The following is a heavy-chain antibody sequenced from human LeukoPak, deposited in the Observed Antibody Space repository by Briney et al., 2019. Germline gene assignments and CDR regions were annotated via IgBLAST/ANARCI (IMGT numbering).Heavy chain of an antibody. CDR1: GGSFIGFH. CDR3: ARELGDYVVSSRLYYYYYYYMDV. V-gene: IGHV4-34*01. Sequence: ASETLSLTCAVYGGSFIGFHWNWIRQPPGKGLEWIGDINHSGSTNYNPSLTSRVTISVDPSKNQFSPNLSSVTAADTAVYYCARELGDYVVSSRLYYYYYYYMDVWGKGTTVTVSS. D-gene: IGHD4-17*01. CDR2: INHSGST. J-gene: IGHJ6*03.